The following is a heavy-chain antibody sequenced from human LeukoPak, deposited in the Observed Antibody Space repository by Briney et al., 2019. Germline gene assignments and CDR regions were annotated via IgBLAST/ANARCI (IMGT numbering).Heavy chain of an antibody. D-gene: IGHD3-22*01. CDR2: INPNSGGT. V-gene: IGHV1-2*02. J-gene: IGHJ5*02. Sequence: EASVKVSCKASGYTFTGYYMHWVRHAPGQGLEWMGWINPNSGGTNYAQKFQGRVTMTRDTSISTAYMELSRLRSDDTAVYYYARDSYYYASSGYYPNWFDPWGQGTLVTVSS. CDR3: ARDSYYYASSGYYPNWFDP. CDR1: GYTFTGYY.